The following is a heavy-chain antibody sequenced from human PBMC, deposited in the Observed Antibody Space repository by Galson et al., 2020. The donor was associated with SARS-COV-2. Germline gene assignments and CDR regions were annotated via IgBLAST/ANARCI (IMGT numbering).Heavy chain of an antibody. CDR3: ATGSRMYYYYRGMDV. CDR2: FYATGTT. D-gene: IGHD2-15*01. CDR1: GVSISSGSYF. J-gene: IGHJ6*02. V-gene: IGHV4-61*02. Sequence: SETLSLTCTVSGVSISSGSYFWSWIRQPAGKALEYIGRFYATGTTNYNPSLKSRVTISVDTSKNQFSLELNSVTAADSAVYYCATGSRMYYYYRGMDVWGQGTTVTVSS.